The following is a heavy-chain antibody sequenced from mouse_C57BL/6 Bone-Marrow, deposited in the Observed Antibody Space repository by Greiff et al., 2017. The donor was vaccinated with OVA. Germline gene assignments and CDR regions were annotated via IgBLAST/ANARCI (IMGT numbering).Heavy chain of an antibody. Sequence: QVQLQQPGAELVKPGASVKLSCKASGYTFTSYWMHWVKQRPGQGLEWIGMIHPNSGGTNYNEKFKSKATLTVDKSSSTAYMQLSSLTSEDSAVYYCARRAVYYGNCTFFDYWGKGTTLTVSS. D-gene: IGHD2-1*01. CDR1: GYTFTSYW. CDR2: IHPNSGGT. V-gene: IGHV1-64*01. CDR3: ARRAVYYGNCTFFDY. J-gene: IGHJ2*01.